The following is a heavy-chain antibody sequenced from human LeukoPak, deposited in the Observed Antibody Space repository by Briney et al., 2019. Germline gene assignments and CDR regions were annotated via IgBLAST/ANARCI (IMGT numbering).Heavy chain of an antibody. J-gene: IGHJ4*02. D-gene: IGHD6-19*01. Sequence: PGGSLRLSCAASGFTFSMYAMSWVRQAPGKGLEWVSGIIGSGDSTYYADSVKGRFTISRDSSKNTVYVQISSLRAEDTAVYYCAKGGSSGWYYFDYWGQGTLVTVSS. CDR1: GFTFSMYA. CDR2: IIGSGDST. CDR3: AKGGSSGWYYFDY. V-gene: IGHV3-23*01.